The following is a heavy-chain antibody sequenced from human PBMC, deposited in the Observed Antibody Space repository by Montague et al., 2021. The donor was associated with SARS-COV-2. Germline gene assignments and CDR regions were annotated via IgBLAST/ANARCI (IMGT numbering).Heavy chain of an antibody. D-gene: IGHD6-25*01. CDR2: IYTSGST. J-gene: IGHJ5*02. CDR1: IGSISSGSYY. Sequence: TLSLTCTVSIGSISSGSYYWSWIRQHAGKGLEWIGRIYTSGSTNYNPSLKSRVTISVDTSKNQFSLKLSSVTAADTAVYYCARDGYSSGWNGLHWFDPWGQGTLVTVSS. CDR3: ARDGYSSGWNGLHWFDP. V-gene: IGHV4-61*02.